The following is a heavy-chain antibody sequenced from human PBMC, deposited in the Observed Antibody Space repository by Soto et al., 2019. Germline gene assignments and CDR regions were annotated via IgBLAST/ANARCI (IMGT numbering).Heavy chain of an antibody. J-gene: IGHJ4*02. D-gene: IGHD6-13*01. CDR2: VNHSGST. CDR3: ARVYSVNYLGYFDY. V-gene: IGHV4-34*01. Sequence: LSLTCAVYGGSFSGYYWSWIRQPPGKGLDWIGEVNHSGSTNYNPSLKSRSTISVDTSKNQVSLKLTSVTAADTAVYYCARVYSVNYLGYFDYWGQGALVTVS. CDR1: GGSFSGYY.